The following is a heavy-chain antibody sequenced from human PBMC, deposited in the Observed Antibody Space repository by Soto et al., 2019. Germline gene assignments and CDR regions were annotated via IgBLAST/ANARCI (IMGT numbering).Heavy chain of an antibody. D-gene: IGHD2-8*01. CDR2: IYHSGST. CDR1: GGSISSSNW. Sequence: KPSETLSLTCAVSGGSISSSNWWGWVRQPPGKGLEWIGEIYHSGSTNYNPSLKSRVTISVDKSKNQFSLKLSSVTAADTAAYYCARWGPERVFTSMDVWGQGTTVTVSS. J-gene: IGHJ6*02. V-gene: IGHV4-4*02. CDR3: ARWGPERVFTSMDV.